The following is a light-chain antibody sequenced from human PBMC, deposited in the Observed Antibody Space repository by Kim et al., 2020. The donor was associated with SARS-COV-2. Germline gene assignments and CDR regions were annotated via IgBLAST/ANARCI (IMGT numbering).Light chain of an antibody. CDR1: QSVSSNY. CDR2: GAS. J-gene: IGKJ2*01. V-gene: IGKV3-20*01. CDR3: QQYCSSTRT. Sequence: EIVLTQSPGTLSLSPGERATLSCRASQSVSSNYLAWYQQKPGQAPRLLIYGASSRATGIPDRFSGSGSGTDFTLTISRLEPEDFAVYYCQQYCSSTRTFGQGTKLEI.